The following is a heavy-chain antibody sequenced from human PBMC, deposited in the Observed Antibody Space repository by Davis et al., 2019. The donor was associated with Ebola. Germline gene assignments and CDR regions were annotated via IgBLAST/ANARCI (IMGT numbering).Heavy chain of an antibody. CDR1: GFTFSSYW. CDR3: ARDRVVPAAIDLFWYYYYGMDV. Sequence: GESLKISCAASGFTFSSYWMSWVRQAPGKGLEWVANIKQDGSEKYYVDSVKGRFTISRDNAKNSLYLQMNSLRAEDTAVYYCARDRVVPAAIDLFWYYYYGMDVWGQGTTVTVSS. CDR2: IKQDGSEK. D-gene: IGHD2-2*01. J-gene: IGHJ6*02. V-gene: IGHV3-7*01.